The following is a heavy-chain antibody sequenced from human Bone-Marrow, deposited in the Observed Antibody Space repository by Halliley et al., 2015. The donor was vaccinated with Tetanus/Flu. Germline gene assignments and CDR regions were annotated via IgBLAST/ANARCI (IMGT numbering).Heavy chain of an antibody. CDR3: ARGRSLGRIAVAVNGLEY. D-gene: IGHD6-19*01. CDR1: GDTFSSYG. CDR2: IIPLFGTA. V-gene: IGHV1-69*01. Sequence: QLVQSGAEVKKPGSSVKVSCKASGDTFSSYGISWVRQAPGQGLDWMGGIIPLFGTANYAQRFQGRVTMTADESTTTAYMELRGLRSEDTAVYYCARGRSLGRIAVAVNGLEYWGQGTRVTVSS. J-gene: IGHJ4*02.